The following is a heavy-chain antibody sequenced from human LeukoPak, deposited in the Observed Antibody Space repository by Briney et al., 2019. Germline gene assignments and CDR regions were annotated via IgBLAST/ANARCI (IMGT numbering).Heavy chain of an antibody. CDR1: GYTFTSYD. D-gene: IGHD2-15*01. J-gene: IGHJ5*02. Sequence: ASVKVSCKASGYTFTSYDINWVRQATGQGLEWMGWMNPNSGNTGYAQKFQGRVTLTRNTSISTAYMELSSLRSEDTAVYYCARVPFVAAATTRWFDPWGQGTLVTVSS. CDR3: ARVPFVAAATTRWFDP. CDR2: MNPNSGNT. V-gene: IGHV1-8*01.